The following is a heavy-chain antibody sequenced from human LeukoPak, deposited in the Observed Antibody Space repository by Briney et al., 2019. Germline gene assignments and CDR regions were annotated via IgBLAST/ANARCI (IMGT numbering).Heavy chain of an antibody. V-gene: IGHV1-69*04. Sequence: SVKVSCKASGYTFTSYGISWVRQAPGQGLEWMGRIIPILGIANYAQKFQGRVTITADKSTSTAYMELSSLRSEDTAVYYCASQYSSSSRVYFDYWGQGTLVTVSS. CDR2: IIPILGIA. J-gene: IGHJ4*02. D-gene: IGHD6-6*01. CDR1: GYTFTSYG. CDR3: ASQYSSSSRVYFDY.